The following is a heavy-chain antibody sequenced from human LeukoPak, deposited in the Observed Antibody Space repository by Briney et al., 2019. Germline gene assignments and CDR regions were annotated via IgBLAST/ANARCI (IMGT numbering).Heavy chain of an antibody. CDR1: GGSTSSGGYS. Sequence: SETPSLTCAVSGGSTSSGGYSWSWIRQPPGKGLEWIGEMYLSGTTHSNPSVKSRVTISIDKSKNQFFLNLSSVTAADTAVYYCAGLVGRYSSGLYYYYFDYWGQGTLVTVSS. CDR3: AGLVGRYSSGLYYYYFDY. CDR2: MYLSGTT. J-gene: IGHJ4*02. D-gene: IGHD3-22*01. V-gene: IGHV4-30-2*01.